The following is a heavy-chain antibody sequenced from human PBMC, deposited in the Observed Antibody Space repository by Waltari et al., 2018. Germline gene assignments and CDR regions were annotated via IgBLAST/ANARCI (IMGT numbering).Heavy chain of an antibody. J-gene: IGHJ4*02. CDR3: ARGIGYSSGWIN. D-gene: IGHD6-19*01. CDR2: IIPIFGTA. Sequence: QVQLVQSGAEVKKPGSSVKVSCKASGGTFSSYSISWVREAPGQGLEWMGGIIPIFGTANDEQKFQGRVTITADESTSTAYMELSSLRSEDTAVYYCARGIGYSSGWINWGQGTLVTVSS. CDR1: GGTFSSYS. V-gene: IGHV1-69*01.